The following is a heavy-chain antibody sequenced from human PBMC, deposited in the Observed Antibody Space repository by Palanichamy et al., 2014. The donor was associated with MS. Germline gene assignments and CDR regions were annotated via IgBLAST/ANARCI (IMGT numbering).Heavy chain of an antibody. CDR2: INPSGPSI. Sequence: QVQLVQSGAEVKKPGASVRVSCKASGYTFSTYYMHWVRQAPGQGLEWMGIINPSGPSIAYAQKFQARVTLTRDTSTTTFYMELSSLRSEDTAVYYCARGPPYGSGSYSDYWGQGTLVTVSS. V-gene: IGHV1-46*01. CDR3: ARGPPYGSGSYSDY. J-gene: IGHJ4*02. CDR1: GYTFSTYY. D-gene: IGHD3-10*01.